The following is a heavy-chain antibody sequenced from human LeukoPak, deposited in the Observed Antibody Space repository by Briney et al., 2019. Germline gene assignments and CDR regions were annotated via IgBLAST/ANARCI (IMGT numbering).Heavy chain of an antibody. CDR2: IRNSGAIT. V-gene: IGHV3-23*01. J-gene: IGHJ6*02. Sequence: GGSLRLSCAVSGFSFSNFAMSWVRQAPGKGLVWVSAIRNSGAITYYADSVKGRFIISRDNAKNSLYLQMNSLRAEDTALYYCARGGYYDSSGYYYGMDVWGQGTTVTVSS. CDR1: GFSFSNFA. D-gene: IGHD3-22*01. CDR3: ARGGYYDSSGYYYGMDV.